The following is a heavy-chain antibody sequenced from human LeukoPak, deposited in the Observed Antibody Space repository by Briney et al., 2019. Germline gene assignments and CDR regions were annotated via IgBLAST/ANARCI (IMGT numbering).Heavy chain of an antibody. CDR2: ISSSGSTF. V-gene: IGHV3-48*03. J-gene: IGHJ4*02. Sequence: PGGSLRLSCAASGFTFSNYEMNWVRQAPGKGLEWVSYISSSGSTFYYADSVKGRFTISRDNSKNSLYLQMNSLRTEDTALYYCAKDGSDYGGNQYYFDYWGQGTLVTVSS. D-gene: IGHD4-23*01. CDR1: GFTFSNYE. CDR3: AKDGSDYGGNQYYFDY.